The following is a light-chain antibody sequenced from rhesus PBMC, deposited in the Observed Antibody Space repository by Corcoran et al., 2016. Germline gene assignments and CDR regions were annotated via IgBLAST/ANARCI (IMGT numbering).Light chain of an antibody. Sequence: EIVMTQSPATLALSPGERATLSCRASQSVSSYLAWYQQKPGQAPRLLIYGAFSRATGIPDRFSGSGSGTEFTLPISSLEPEDVGVYFCLQSSNWLTFGGGTKVEIK. V-gene: IGKV3-24*04. CDR2: GAF. J-gene: IGKJ4*01. CDR1: QSVSSY. CDR3: LQSSNWLT.